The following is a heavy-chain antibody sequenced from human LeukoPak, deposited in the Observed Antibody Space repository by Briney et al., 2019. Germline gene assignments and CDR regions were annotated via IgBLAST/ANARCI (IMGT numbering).Heavy chain of an antibody. CDR1: GGTFSSYA. D-gene: IGHD3-3*01. CDR3: ARDAEYYDFWSGYQTNWFDP. V-gene: IGHV1-69*06. Sequence: SVKVSCKASGGTFSSYAISWVRQAPGQGLEWMGGIIPIFGTANYAQKFQGRVTITADKSTSTAYMELRSLRSDDTAVYYCARDAEYYDFWSGYQTNWFDPWGQGTLVTVSS. CDR2: IIPIFGTA. J-gene: IGHJ5*02.